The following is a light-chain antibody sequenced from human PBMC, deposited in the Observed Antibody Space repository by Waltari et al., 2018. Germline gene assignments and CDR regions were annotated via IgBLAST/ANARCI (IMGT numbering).Light chain of an antibody. Sequence: DIVLTQSPATLSLSPGERATLSCRASQSVNNYLAWYQQKHGQAHRLLIYGASNRATGIPARFSGSESGTDFTLNISTLEPEDFAVYYCQQRRNWPLTFGGGTKVEIK. V-gene: IGKV3-11*01. CDR3: QQRRNWPLT. CDR1: QSVNNY. CDR2: GAS. J-gene: IGKJ4*01.